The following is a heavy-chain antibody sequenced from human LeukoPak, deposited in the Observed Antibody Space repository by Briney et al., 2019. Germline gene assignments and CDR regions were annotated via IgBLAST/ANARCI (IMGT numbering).Heavy chain of an antibody. V-gene: IGHV1-69*05. J-gene: IGHJ4*02. CDR3: ARESEIAAAGYYFDY. CDR1: GGTFSSYA. CDR2: IIPIFGTA. Sequence: ASVKVSCKASGGTFSSYAISWVRQAPGQGLEWMGRIIPIFGTANYAQKFQGRVTITTDESTSTAYMELSSLRSEDTAVYYCARESEIAAAGYYFDYWGQGTLVTVSS. D-gene: IGHD6-13*01.